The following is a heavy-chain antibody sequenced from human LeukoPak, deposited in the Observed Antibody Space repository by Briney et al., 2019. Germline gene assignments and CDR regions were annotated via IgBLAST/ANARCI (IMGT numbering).Heavy chain of an antibody. CDR2: FDPEDGET. CDR1: GYTLTEMS. V-gene: IGHV1-24*01. J-gene: IGHJ6*02. CDR3: TTCLNGAGQPVAIYYYGMDV. D-gene: IGHD2-2*01. Sequence: ASVKVSCKVSGYTLTEMSIHWVRQAPGGALEWMGGFDPEDGETVYAPKFQGRVTMTGGTSADTAYMELSSLRSEDTAVYYCTTCLNGAGQPVAIYYYGMDVWGQGTTVTVSS.